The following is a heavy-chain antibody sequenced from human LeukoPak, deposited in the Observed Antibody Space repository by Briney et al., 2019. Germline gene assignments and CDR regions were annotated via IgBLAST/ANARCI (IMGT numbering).Heavy chain of an antibody. J-gene: IGHJ3*02. CDR1: GGSISSYY. D-gene: IGHD3-22*01. CDR2: IYTSGST. V-gene: IGHV4-4*07. Sequence: KPSETLSLTCTVPGGSISSYYWSWIRQPAGKGLEWIGRIYTSGSTNYNPSLKSRVTMSVDTSKNQFSLKLSSVTAADTAVYYCARDQRMPYYYDSSGYYSAFDIWGQGTMVTVSS. CDR3: ARDQRMPYYYDSSGYYSAFDI.